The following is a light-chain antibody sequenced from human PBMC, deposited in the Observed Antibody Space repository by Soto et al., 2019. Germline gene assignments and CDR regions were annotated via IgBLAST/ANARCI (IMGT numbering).Light chain of an antibody. V-gene: IGLV1-40*01. J-gene: IGLJ2*01. Sequence: QSVLTQPPSVSGAPGQRVSISCTGSSSNIGAGYDVHWYQQLPGAAPKLLFSVSSNRPSGVPDRFSASKSGTSASLAITGLQAEDEADYYCQSYDSSLGTYVVFGGGTKVTVL. CDR3: QSYDSSLGTYVV. CDR1: SSNIGAGYD. CDR2: VSS.